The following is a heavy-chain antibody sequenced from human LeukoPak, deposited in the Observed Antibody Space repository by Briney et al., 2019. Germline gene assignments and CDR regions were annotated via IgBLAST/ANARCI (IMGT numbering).Heavy chain of an antibody. Sequence: GGSLRLSCAASGFTFSSYSMNWVRQAPGKGLEWVSSISSSSYIYYADSVKGRFTISRDNAKNSLYLQMNSLRAEDTAVYYCARSSAAGSLFDYWGQGTLVTVSS. CDR1: GFTFSSYS. CDR2: ISSSSYI. D-gene: IGHD6-13*01. CDR3: ARSSAAGSLFDY. V-gene: IGHV3-21*01. J-gene: IGHJ4*02.